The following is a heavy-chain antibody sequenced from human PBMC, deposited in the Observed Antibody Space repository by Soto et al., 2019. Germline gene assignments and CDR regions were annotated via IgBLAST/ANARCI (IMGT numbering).Heavy chain of an antibody. J-gene: IGHJ4*02. D-gene: IGHD1-26*01. CDR3: ASSGSYFRGYFDY. CDR1: GGSISSYY. CDR2: IYYSGST. V-gene: IGHV4-59*01. Sequence: LSLTCTVSGGSISSYYWSWIRQPPGKGLEWIGYIYYSGSTNYNPSLKSRVTISVDTSKNQFSLKLSSVTAADTAVYYCASSGSYFRGYFDYWGQGTLVTVSS.